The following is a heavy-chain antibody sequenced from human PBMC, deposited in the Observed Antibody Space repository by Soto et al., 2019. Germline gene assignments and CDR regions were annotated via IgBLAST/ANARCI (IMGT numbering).Heavy chain of an antibody. CDR1: GGTFSSYT. V-gene: IGHV1-69*08. CDR2: IIPILGIA. Sequence: QVQLVQSGAEVKKPGSSVKVSCKASGGTFSSYTISWVRQAPGQGLEWMGRIIPILGIANYAQKFQGRVTSTADKSTSTAYRELSSLRSEDTAVYYCAREESVGATYYGMDVWGQGTTVTVSS. CDR3: AREESVGATYYGMDV. J-gene: IGHJ6*02. D-gene: IGHD1-26*01.